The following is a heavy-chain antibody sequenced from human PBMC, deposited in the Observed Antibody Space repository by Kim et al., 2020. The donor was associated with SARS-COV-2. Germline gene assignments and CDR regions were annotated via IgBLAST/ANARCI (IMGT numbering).Heavy chain of an antibody. CDR1: GGSFSGYY. Sequence: SETLSLTCAVYGGSFSGYYWSWIRQPPGKGLEWIGEINHSGSTNYNPSLKSRVTISVDTSKNQFSLKLSSVTAADTAVYYCARGRGLWDYYDSSGYYGSYWGQGTLVTVSS. V-gene: IGHV4-34*01. D-gene: IGHD3-22*01. J-gene: IGHJ4*02. CDR3: ARGRGLWDYYDSSGYYGSY. CDR2: INHSGST.